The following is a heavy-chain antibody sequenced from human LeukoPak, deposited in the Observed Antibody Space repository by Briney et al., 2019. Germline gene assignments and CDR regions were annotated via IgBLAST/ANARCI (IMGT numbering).Heavy chain of an antibody. D-gene: IGHD2-21*02. CDR2: IYYSGST. Sequence: PSETLSLTCTVSGGSISSSSYYWGWIRQPPGKGLEWIGSIYYSGSTYYNPSLKSRVTISVDTSKNQFSLKLSSVTAADTAVYYCAIQPHIVVVTACYFDYWGQGTLVTVSS. V-gene: IGHV4-39*07. CDR3: AIQPHIVVVTACYFDY. CDR1: GGSISSSSYY. J-gene: IGHJ4*02.